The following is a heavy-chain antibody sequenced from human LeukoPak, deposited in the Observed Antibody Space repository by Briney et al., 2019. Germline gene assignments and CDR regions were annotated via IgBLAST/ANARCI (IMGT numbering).Heavy chain of an antibody. CDR1: GYTFNGYY. D-gene: IGHD6-6*01. Sequence: ASVTVSCKASGYTFNGYYMFSVRQAPGQGLEWMGRINLNSGDTNYAQKFQGRVTLTRDTSITTAYMELRGLISDDTAVYYCARGHSTSSSFDYWGQGTLVTVSS. V-gene: IGHV1-2*02. CDR3: ARGHSTSSSFDY. CDR2: INLNSGDT. J-gene: IGHJ4*02.